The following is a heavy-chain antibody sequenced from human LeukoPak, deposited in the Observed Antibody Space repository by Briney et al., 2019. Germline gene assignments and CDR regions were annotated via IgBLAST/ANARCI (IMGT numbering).Heavy chain of an antibody. CDR1: GGTFSSYA. V-gene: IGHV1-69*04. CDR3: ARDPTNDYDFWSGYLYYYGMDV. Sequence: ASVKVSCKASGGTFSSYAISWVRQAPGQGLEWMGRIIPILGIANYAQKFQGRVTITADKSTSTAYMELSSLRSEDTAVYYCARDPTNDYDFWSGYLYYYGMDVWGQGTTVTVSS. CDR2: IIPILGIA. J-gene: IGHJ6*02. D-gene: IGHD3-3*01.